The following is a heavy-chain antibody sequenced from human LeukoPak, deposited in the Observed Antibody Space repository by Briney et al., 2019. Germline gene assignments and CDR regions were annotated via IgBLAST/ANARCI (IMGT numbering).Heavy chain of an antibody. J-gene: IGHJ4*02. CDR1: GYTFSSFS. V-gene: IGHV3-21*01. D-gene: IGHD3-22*01. CDR2: ISVRSTYI. CDR3: VRLRRNYDSSGYYYYYDY. Sequence: GGSLRLSCVASGYTFSSFSINWVRQAPGKGLEWVSSISVRSTYIYYADSVRGRFSISRDDARNSLYLQMDSLRGDDTAVYYCVRLRRNYDSSGYYYYYDYWGQGTLVTVSS.